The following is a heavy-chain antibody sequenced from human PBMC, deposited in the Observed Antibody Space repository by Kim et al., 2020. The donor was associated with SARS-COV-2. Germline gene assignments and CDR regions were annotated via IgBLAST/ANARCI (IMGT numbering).Heavy chain of an antibody. J-gene: IGHJ4*02. D-gene: IGHD6-19*01. Sequence: YADSVKGRFTISRDNAKNSLYLQMNSLRAEDTAVYYCARGVRYSSGWYGGWGQGTLVTVSS. CDR3: ARGVRYSSGWYGG. V-gene: IGHV3-21*01.